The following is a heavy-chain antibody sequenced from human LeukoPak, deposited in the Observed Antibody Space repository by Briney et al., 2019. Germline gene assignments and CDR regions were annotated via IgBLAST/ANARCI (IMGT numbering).Heavy chain of an antibody. D-gene: IGHD2-15*01. CDR1: GYTFTSYG. CDR2: ISAYNGNT. J-gene: IGHJ4*02. V-gene: IGHV1-18*01. CDR3: ARDNYCSGGSSVREIDY. Sequence: GASVKVSCKASGYTFTSYGISWVRQAPGQGLEWMGWISAYNGNTNYAQKLQGRVTMTTDTSTSTAYMELRSLRADDTAVYYCARDNYCSGGSSVREIDYWGQGTLVTVSS.